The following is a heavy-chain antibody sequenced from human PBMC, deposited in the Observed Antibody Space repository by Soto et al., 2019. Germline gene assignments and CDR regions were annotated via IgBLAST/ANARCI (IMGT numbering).Heavy chain of an antibody. CDR3: ARVPIDTYMIYWSDP. J-gene: IGHJ5*02. Sequence: EALSLTCTVSGDSVSSGDYYWTWIRQPPGKGLEWVGHIYFSGRTNYIPSLESRVTISLDTSKNQFSLKLTSVTAADTAVYYCARVPIDTYMIYWSDPWGQGTLVTVSS. CDR1: GDSVSSGDYY. D-gene: IGHD3-16*01. V-gene: IGHV4-61*08. CDR2: IYFSGRT.